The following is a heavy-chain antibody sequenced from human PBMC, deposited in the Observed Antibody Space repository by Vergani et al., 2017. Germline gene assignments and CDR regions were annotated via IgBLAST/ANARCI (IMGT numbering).Heavy chain of an antibody. D-gene: IGHD2-2*01. V-gene: IGHV1-46*01. CDR2: INPSGGST. CDR1: GYTFTNYY. J-gene: IGHJ5*02. Sequence: QVLLVQSGAEVKKPGASVRVSCKTSGYTFTNYYIHWVRQAPGQGLEWMGIINPSGGSTTYAQQFQGRLTMTRDTSTSTVYMDLSNLRSEDTAVYYCAGRDLYCSSTSCRNFGRSWFDPWGQGTLVTVSS. CDR3: AGRDLYCSSTSCRNFGRSWFDP.